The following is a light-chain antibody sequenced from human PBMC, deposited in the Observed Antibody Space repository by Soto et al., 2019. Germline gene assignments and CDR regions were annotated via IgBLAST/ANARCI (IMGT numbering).Light chain of an antibody. CDR1: QSISSW. V-gene: IGKV1-5*03. J-gene: IGKJ1*01. Sequence: DIQMTQSPSTLSASVGDRVTITCRASQSISSWLAWYQQKPGKAPKLLIYKASSLESGVPSRFSGSRSGTEFTLTISSLQPDDFATYYCQHFNNYPWTVGQETRVEVK. CDR2: KAS. CDR3: QHFNNYPWT.